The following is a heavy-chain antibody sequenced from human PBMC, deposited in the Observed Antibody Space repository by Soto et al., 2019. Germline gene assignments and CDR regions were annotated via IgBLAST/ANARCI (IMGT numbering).Heavy chain of an antibody. D-gene: IGHD6-19*01. J-gene: IGHJ4*02. CDR1: GFTFSSYG. Sequence: QVQLVESGGGVVQPGRSLRLSCAASGFTFSSYGMHWVRQAPGKGLEWVAVISDDGSNKYYADSVKGRFTISRDNSKNTLYLQMSSVRAEDTAVYYCAKVPRGGVAVAGFGYFDYWGQGTLVTVSS. CDR2: ISDDGSNK. V-gene: IGHV3-30*18. CDR3: AKVPRGGVAVAGFGYFDY.